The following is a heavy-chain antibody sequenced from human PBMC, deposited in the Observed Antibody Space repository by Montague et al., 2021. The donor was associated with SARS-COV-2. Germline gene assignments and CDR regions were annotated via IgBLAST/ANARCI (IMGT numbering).Heavy chain of an antibody. Sequence: SETLSLTCTVSGGSISSSSYYWGWIRQPPGKGLEWIGSIYYSGSTYYNPSLKSQVTISVDTSKNQFSLKLSSVTAADTAVYYCARAQGYNGNYYYYYGMDVWGQGTTVTVSS. D-gene: IGHD1-14*01. CDR1: GGSISSSSYY. V-gene: IGHV4-39*07. CDR2: IYYSGST. CDR3: ARAQGYNGNYYYYYGMDV. J-gene: IGHJ6*02.